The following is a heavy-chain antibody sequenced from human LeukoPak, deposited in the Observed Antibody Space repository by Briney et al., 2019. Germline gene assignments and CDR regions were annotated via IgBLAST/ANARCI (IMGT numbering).Heavy chain of an antibody. CDR3: TTAAESWLQPDY. V-gene: IGHV3-15*01. Sequence: GGSLRLSCAASGFTFSNVGVSWVRQAPGKGLEWVGRIKSNTDGGTTHYAVPVKGRFTILRDVSKNTLYLQMNSLRTEDTALYYCTTAAESWLQPDYWGQGTRVTVSS. J-gene: IGHJ4*02. D-gene: IGHD5-24*01. CDR2: IKSNTDGGTT. CDR1: GFTFSNVG.